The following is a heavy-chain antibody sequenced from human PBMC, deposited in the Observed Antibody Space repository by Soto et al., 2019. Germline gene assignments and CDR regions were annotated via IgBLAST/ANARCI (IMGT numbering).Heavy chain of an antibody. V-gene: IGHV4-30-4*01. CDR1: GGSISSGDYY. Sequence: SETLSITCTVSGGSISSGDYYWSWIRQPPAKGLEWIGYIYYSGSTYYNPSLKSRVTISVDTSKNQFSLKLSSVTAADTAVYYCDREEDSYGFLGYYYGMDVWGQGTTVT. D-gene: IGHD5-18*01. CDR2: IYYSGST. CDR3: DREEDSYGFLGYYYGMDV. J-gene: IGHJ6*02.